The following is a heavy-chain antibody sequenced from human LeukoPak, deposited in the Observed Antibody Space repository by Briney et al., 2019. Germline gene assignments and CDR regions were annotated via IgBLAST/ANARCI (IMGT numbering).Heavy chain of an antibody. D-gene: IGHD3-22*01. CDR1: GFTFDDYA. J-gene: IGHJ5*02. V-gene: IGHV3-9*01. CDR3: AKGSTYYYDSSGYGPT. CDR2: ISWNSGSI. Sequence: GRSLRLSCVVSGFTFDDYAMHWVRQAPGKGLEWVSGISWNSGSIGYADSVKGRFTISRDNAKNFLYLQMNSLRAEDTALYYCAKGSTYYYDSSGYGPTWGQGTLVTVSS.